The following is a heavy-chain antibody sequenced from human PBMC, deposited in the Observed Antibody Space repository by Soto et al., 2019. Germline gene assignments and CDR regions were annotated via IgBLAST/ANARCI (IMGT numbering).Heavy chain of an antibody. V-gene: IGHV4-59*01. Sequence: SETLSLTCTVSGGSISSYYWSWIRQPPGKGLEWIGYIYYSGSTNYNPSLKSRVTISVDTSKNRFSLKLSSVTAADTAVYYCARALYSYGPNFAPGGKETLVPVSS. J-gene: IGHJ5*02. CDR2: IYYSGST. D-gene: IGHD5-18*01. CDR1: GGSISSYY. CDR3: ARALYSYGPNFAP.